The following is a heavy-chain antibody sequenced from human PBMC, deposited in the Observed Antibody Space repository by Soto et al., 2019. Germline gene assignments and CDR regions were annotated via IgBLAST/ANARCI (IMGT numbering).Heavy chain of an antibody. J-gene: IGHJ6*03. CDR1: GGSISSSSYY. CDR2: FYYSGST. D-gene: IGHD5-12*01. V-gene: IGHV4-39*01. Sequence: QLQLEESGPGLVKPSETLSLTCTVSGGSISSSSYYWGWIRQSPGKGLEWIGSFYYSGSTYYSPSLKSRVTISGDTSKKQISLRLSSVTAADTALYYCARISVASRYMDVWGKGTTVTVSS. CDR3: ARISVASRYMDV.